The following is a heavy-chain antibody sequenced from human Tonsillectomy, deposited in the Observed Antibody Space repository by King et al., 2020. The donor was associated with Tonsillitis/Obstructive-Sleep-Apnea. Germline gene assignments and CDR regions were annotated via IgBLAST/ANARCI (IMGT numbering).Heavy chain of an antibody. J-gene: IGHJ4*02. CDR3: ARDGDSGGYWRDPSY. Sequence: VQLVESGAEVKKPGASVKVSCKASGYTFTGYYMHWVRQAPGQGLEWMGWINPNSGGTNYAQKFQGRVTMTRDTSISTAYMELSRLRSDDTAVYYCARDGDSGGYWRDPSYWGQGTLVTVSS. V-gene: IGHV1-2*02. CDR1: GYTFTGYY. CDR2: INPNSGGT. D-gene: IGHD3-22*01.